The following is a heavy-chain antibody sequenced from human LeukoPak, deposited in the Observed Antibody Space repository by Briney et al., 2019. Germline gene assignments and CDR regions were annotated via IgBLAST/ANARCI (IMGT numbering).Heavy chain of an antibody. V-gene: IGHV4-4*07. CDR1: GGSISSYY. CDR2: IYTSGST. J-gene: IGHJ2*01. Sequence: KPSETLSLTCTVSGGSISSYYWSWIRQPAGKGLGWIGRIYTSGSTNYNPSLKSRVTMSVDTSKNQFSLKLSSVTAADTAVYYCARGGYCGGDCYSWYFDLWGRGTLVTVSS. D-gene: IGHD2-21*02. CDR3: ARGGYCGGDCYSWYFDL.